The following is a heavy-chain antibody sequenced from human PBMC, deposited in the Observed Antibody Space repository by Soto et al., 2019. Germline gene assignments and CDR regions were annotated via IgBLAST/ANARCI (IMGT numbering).Heavy chain of an antibody. CDR3: ARDRSLNFAVPPYGMDV. D-gene: IGHD3-3*01. V-gene: IGHV3-48*03. J-gene: IGHJ6*02. CDR2: IGESGCTT. Sequence: PGGSLRLSCVVSGFMFSDHAMNWVRQAPGKGPEWISRIGESGCTTSYADSVKGRFTISRDNTRDSLYLHMSNLRAEDTAIYYCARDRSLNFAVPPYGMDVWGPGTTVTVSS. CDR1: GFMFSDHA.